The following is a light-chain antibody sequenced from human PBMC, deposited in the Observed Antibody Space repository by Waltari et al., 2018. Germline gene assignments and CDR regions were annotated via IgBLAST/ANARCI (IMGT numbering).Light chain of an antibody. V-gene: IGKV2-28*01. CDR1: QSLLHTSGYNY. CDR3: MQGLQSPS. J-gene: IGKJ4*02. CDR2: LGS. Sequence: DIVMTQSPLSLPVTPGEPASISCRSSQSLLHTSGYNYMTWFLQKPGQSPQLLSYLGSIRASGVPDRFSGSGSGTDFTLKITRVEADDVGFYYCMQGLQSPSFGGGTKVEIK.